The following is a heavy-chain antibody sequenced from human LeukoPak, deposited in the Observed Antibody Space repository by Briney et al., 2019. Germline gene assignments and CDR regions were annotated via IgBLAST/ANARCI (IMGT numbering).Heavy chain of an antibody. CDR2: ISESGGDT. CDR3: ARRGATGTYYFDY. J-gene: IGHJ4*02. Sequence: GGSLRLSCAASGFTFSGYHMNWARQAPGKGLEWVSAISESGGDTQYGDSVKGRFTISRDNSKNTLYLQTNSLRAEDTAVYYCARRGATGTYYFDYWGQGTLVTVSS. CDR1: GFTFSGYH. V-gene: IGHV3-23*01. D-gene: IGHD3-9*01.